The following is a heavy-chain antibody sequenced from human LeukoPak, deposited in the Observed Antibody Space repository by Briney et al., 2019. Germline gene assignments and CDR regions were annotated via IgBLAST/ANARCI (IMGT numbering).Heavy chain of an antibody. CDR1: DGSFSRYY. CDR3: ARGRSYFGSHGGYVGY. V-gene: IGHV4-34*01. CDR2: INHSGST. J-gene: IGHJ4*02. D-gene: IGHD3-9*01. Sequence: PSETLSLTCAVYDGSFSRYYRSWIRQPPGKGLEWIGEINHSGSTNYKPSLKSRVTISVDTSKNQFSLKLSSVTAADTAVYYCARGRSYFGSHGGYVGYWGQGTLVTVSS.